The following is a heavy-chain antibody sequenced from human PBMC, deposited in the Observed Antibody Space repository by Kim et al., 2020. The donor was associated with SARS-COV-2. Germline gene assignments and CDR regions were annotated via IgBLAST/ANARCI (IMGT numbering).Heavy chain of an antibody. D-gene: IGHD6-13*01. CDR1: GFTFSSYW. CDR2: IKQDGSEK. CDR3: ARRDYSSSWSYYYYGMDV. Sequence: GGSLRLSCAASGFTFSSYWMSWVRQAPGKGLEWVANIKQDGSEKYYVDSVKGRFTISRDNAKNSLYLQMNSLRAEDTAVYYCARRDYSSSWSYYYYGMDVGGQGTTVTV. J-gene: IGHJ6*02. V-gene: IGHV3-7*01.